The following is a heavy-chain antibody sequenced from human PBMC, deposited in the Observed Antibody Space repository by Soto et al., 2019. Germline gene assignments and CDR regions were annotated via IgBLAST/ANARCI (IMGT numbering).Heavy chain of an antibody. CDR1: GGSFSGYY. Sequence: SDTLSLTCAVYGGSFSGYYWSWIRQPPGKGLEWIGEINHSGSTNYNPSLKSRVTISVDTSKNQFSLKLSSVTAADTAVYYCARGLDGNNWFDPWGQGTLVTVS. J-gene: IGHJ5*02. V-gene: IGHV4-34*01. CDR3: ARGLDGNNWFDP. CDR2: INHSGST.